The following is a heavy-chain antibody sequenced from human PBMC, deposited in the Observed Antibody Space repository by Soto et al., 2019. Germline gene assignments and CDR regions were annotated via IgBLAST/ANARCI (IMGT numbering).Heavy chain of an antibody. J-gene: IGHJ3*01. CDR1: GFTVSNNY. Sequence: XVSLRLSCAPSGFTVSNNYMNWVRQAPGKGLEWVSIIYSDGSTYYADYVKGRFTISRDNSKNTLYLQMDSLRAEDTAVYFCARGLKIRHDAFDLWGPGTMVTVSS. CDR2: IYSDGST. V-gene: IGHV3-53*01. CDR3: ARGLKIRHDAFDL. D-gene: IGHD3-22*01.